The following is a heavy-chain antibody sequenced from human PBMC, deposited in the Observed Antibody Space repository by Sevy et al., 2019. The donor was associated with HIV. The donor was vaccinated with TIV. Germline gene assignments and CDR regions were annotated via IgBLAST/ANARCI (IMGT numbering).Heavy chain of an antibody. Sequence: GGSLRLSCAASGFTFSSYGMHWVRQAPGKGLEWVAVISYDGSNKYYADSVKGRFTISRDNSKNTLYLQMNSRRDAETAVDYCANDGDPLQYDYVWESLLAWGQGTLVTVSS. J-gene: IGHJ5*02. CDR1: GFTFSSYG. CDR3: ANDGDPLQYDYVWESLLA. D-gene: IGHD3-16*01. V-gene: IGHV3-30*18. CDR2: ISYDGSNK.